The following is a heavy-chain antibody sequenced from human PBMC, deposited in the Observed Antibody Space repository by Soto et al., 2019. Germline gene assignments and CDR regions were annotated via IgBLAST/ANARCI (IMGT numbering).Heavy chain of an antibody. CDR3: AKPFRYYDSSPIKFDY. J-gene: IGHJ4*02. CDR1: GFTFSSYG. D-gene: IGHD3-22*01. Sequence: GGSLRLSCAASGFTFSSYGMHWVRQAPGKGLEWVAVISYDGSNKYYADSVKGRFTISRDNSKNTLYLQMNSLRAEDTAVYYCAKPFRYYDSSPIKFDYWGQGTLVTVSS. CDR2: ISYDGSNK. V-gene: IGHV3-30*18.